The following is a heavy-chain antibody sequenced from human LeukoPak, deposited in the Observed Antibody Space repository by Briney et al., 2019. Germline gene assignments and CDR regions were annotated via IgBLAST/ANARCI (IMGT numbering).Heavy chain of an antibody. J-gene: IGHJ4*02. CDR3: AIARYCSGGSCYHFDS. D-gene: IGHD2-15*01. V-gene: IGHV4-30-4*01. CDR2: IYYSGST. CDR1: GGSISSGDYY. Sequence: SQTLSLTCTVSGGSISSGDYYWSWIRQPPGKGLEWIGYIYYSGSTYYNPSLKSRVTISVDTSKNQFSLKLSSVTAADTAVYYCAIARYCSGGSCYHFDSWGQGTLVTVSS.